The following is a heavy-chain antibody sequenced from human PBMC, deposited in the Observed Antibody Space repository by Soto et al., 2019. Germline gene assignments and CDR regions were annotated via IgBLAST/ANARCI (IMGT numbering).Heavy chain of an antibody. CDR3: AGDRLVTTLTFDK. D-gene: IGHD4-17*01. J-gene: IGHJ4*02. CDR1: GYTFADYA. V-gene: IGHV1-3*01. Sequence: QVQFVQSGAEVKKPGASVKVSCKASGYTFADYAIHWVRQAPGQSLEWMGWINAGNGDTKYSQKFQGRVTLTTDTSASTAYMDINSLTTDDTAVYYCAGDRLVTTLTFDKWGQGTLVIVSS. CDR2: INAGNGDT.